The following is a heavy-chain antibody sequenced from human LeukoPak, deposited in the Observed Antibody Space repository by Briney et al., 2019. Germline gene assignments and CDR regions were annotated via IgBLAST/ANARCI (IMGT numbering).Heavy chain of an antibody. V-gene: IGHV3-7*01. Sequence: GGPLRLSCAASGFTFSSYWMSWVRQAPGKGLEGVANIKQDGSEKYYVDSVKGRFTISRDNAKNSLYLQMNSLRAEDTAVYYCARDAGHYDSSGSDYWGQGTLVTVSS. CDR1: GFTFSSYW. J-gene: IGHJ4*02. CDR2: IKQDGSEK. D-gene: IGHD3-22*01. CDR3: ARDAGHYDSSGSDY.